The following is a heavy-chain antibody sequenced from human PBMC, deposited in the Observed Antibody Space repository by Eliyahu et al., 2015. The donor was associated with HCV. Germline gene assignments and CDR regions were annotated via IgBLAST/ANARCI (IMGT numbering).Heavy chain of an antibody. D-gene: IGHD4-17*01. CDR3: AKDAYYGDSPIYYYYGMDV. V-gene: IGHV3-30*18. CDR2: ISYDGSNK. CDR1: GFTFSSXX. Sequence: QVQLVESGGGVVQPGRSLXLSCAASGFTFSSXXXPWVRQAPGKGLEXVAVISYDGSNKYYADSVKGRFTISRDNSKNTLYLQMNSLRAEDTAVYYCAKDAYYGDSPIYYYYGMDVWGQGTTVTVSS. J-gene: IGHJ6*02.